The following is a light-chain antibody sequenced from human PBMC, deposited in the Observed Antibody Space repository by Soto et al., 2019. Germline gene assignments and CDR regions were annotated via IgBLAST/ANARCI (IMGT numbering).Light chain of an antibody. Sequence: EIVLTQSPGTLSLSPGERATLSCRASQSVSSSYLAWYQQKPGQAPRLLIYGASTRATGIPARFSGSGSGTEFTLTISSLEHEDFAVYYCQQRSNWTITFGQGTRLEIK. CDR1: QSVSSSY. V-gene: IGKV3D-20*02. CDR3: QQRSNWTIT. CDR2: GAS. J-gene: IGKJ5*01.